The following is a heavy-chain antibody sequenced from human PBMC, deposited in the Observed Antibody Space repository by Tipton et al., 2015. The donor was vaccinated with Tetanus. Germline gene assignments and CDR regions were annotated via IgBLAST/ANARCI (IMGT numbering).Heavy chain of an antibody. D-gene: IGHD7-27*01. CDR2: INPNSGDT. J-gene: IGHJ4*02. Sequence: QLVQSGAEVKEPGASVKVSCKASGYTFTGYYLHWVRQAPGQGLEWMGWINPNSGDTNYSQKFQGWVTMTRDTSIRTAYMELRRLKSDDTAVFYCAGALSGDQFDYWGQGTLVTVSS. V-gene: IGHV1-2*04. CDR1: GYTFTGYY. CDR3: AGALSGDQFDY.